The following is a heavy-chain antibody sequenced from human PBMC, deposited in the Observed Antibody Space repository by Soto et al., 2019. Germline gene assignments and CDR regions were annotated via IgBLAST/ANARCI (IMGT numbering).Heavy chain of an antibody. J-gene: IGHJ4*02. CDR3: ARHGSY. V-gene: IGHV4-39*01. Sequence: SETLSLTCTVSGVSITTTSYYWGWIRQPPGKGLEWIGSVYFSGTTYYNPSLKSRVTISVDTSKNHFSLRLSSVTAADTAIYYCARHGSYWGQGTLVTVS. CDR1: GVSITTTSYY. CDR2: VYFSGTT.